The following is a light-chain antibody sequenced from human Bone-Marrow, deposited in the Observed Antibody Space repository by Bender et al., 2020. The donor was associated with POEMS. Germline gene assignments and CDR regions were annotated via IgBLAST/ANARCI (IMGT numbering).Light chain of an antibody. V-gene: IGLV3-21*02. J-gene: IGLJ2*01. Sequence: SYVLTQPPSVSVAPGQTAKITCGGNNIGSKSVHWYQQKPGQAPVLVVSDDSDRPSGIPERFSGSNSGNTATLTISGVEAGDEADYYCQEWDSSPDHPVFGGGTKLTVL. CDR3: QEWDSSPDHPV. CDR1: NIGSKS. CDR2: DDS.